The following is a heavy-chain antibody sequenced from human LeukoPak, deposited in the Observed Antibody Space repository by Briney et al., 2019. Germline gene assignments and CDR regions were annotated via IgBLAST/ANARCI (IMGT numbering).Heavy chain of an antibody. D-gene: IGHD6-19*01. CDR1: GGSISSGGYH. Sequence: SETLSLTCTVSGGSISSGGYHWSRIGQHPGKGLEWIGYIYYTGSTYYNPSLKSRITMSVDTSKNQFFLKVNSVTAADTAVYYCARDEAGVLDYWGRGTLVTVFS. CDR2: IYYTGST. J-gene: IGHJ4*02. V-gene: IGHV4-31*03. CDR3: ARDEAGVLDY.